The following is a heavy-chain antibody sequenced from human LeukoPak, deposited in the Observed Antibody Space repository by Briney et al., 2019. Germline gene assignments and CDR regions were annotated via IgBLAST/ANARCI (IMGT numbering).Heavy chain of an antibody. D-gene: IGHD2-2*01. CDR3: ARGIVVLPEYYFDY. V-gene: IGHV4-34*01. CDR1: GGSFSGYY. Sequence: PSETLSLTCAVYGGSFSGYYWNWIRQPPGKGLEWIGEINHSGSTNYNPSLKGRVTISVDTSKNQFSLKLSSVTAADTAVYYCARGIVVLPEYYFDYWGRGTLVTVSS. J-gene: IGHJ4*02. CDR2: INHSGST.